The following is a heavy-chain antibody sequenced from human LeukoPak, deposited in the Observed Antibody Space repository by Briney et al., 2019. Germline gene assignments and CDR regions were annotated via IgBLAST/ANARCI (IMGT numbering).Heavy chain of an antibody. CDR1: GFTFSSYE. D-gene: IGHD1-26*01. J-gene: IGHJ4*02. CDR2: ISSSGSTI. Sequence: HPGGSLRLSCAASGFTFSSYEMNWVRQAPGKGLEWVSYISSSGSTIYYADSVKGRFTISRDNAKNSLYLQMNSLRAEETAVYYWAREPPPVGGSHDDYDYWGQGTLVTVSS. V-gene: IGHV3-48*03. CDR3: AREPPPVGGSHDDYDY.